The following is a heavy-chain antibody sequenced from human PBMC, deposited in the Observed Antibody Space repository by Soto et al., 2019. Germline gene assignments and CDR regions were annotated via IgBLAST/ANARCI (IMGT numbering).Heavy chain of an antibody. V-gene: IGHV3-30*18. Sequence: QVQLVESGGGVVQPGRSLRLSCVASGLSFSSYGMHWVRKAPGKGLEWVAGISYDGSKEYYADSVKGRFTISRDNSKNTLFLQMNSLRAEDTAVYFCAEETYYYDSNGYYVFDHWGQGALVTVSS. J-gene: IGHJ4*02. CDR2: ISYDGSKE. CDR3: AEETYYYDSNGYYVFDH. CDR1: GLSFSSYG. D-gene: IGHD3-22*01.